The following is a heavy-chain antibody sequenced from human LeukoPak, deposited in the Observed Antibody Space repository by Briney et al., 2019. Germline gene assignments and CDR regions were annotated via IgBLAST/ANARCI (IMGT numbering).Heavy chain of an antibody. D-gene: IGHD3-3*01. CDR3: ARIGGGYYSNWFDP. V-gene: IGHV4-39*01. CDR2: IYYSGST. CDR1: GGSISSYY. Sequence: SETLSLTCTVSGGSISSYYWGWIRQPPGKGLEWIGSIYYSGSTYYNPSLKSRVTISVDTSKNQFSLKLSSVTAADTAVYYCARIGGGYYSNWFDPWGQGTLVTVSS. J-gene: IGHJ5*02.